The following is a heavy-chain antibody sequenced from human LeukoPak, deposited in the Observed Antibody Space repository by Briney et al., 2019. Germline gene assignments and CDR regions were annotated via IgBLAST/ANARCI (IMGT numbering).Heavy chain of an antibody. CDR1: GFSFSKFG. Sequence: PGGSLRLSCAASGFSFSKFGMHWVRQAPGKGLELVAFIWYDGRNEYYADSVTGRFTISRDNSKSTLYLQMNSLRAEDTAVYYCAPRAAPGYFDYWGQGTLVTVSS. CDR3: APRAAPGYFDY. D-gene: IGHD6-13*01. CDR2: IWYDGRNE. J-gene: IGHJ4*02. V-gene: IGHV3-30*02.